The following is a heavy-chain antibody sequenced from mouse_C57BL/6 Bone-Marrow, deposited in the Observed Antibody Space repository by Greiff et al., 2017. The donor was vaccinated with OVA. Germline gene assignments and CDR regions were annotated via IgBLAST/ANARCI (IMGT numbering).Heavy chain of an antibody. D-gene: IGHD2-3*01. CDR3: ARWVDDGYSYAMDY. J-gene: IGHJ4*01. CDR1: GYTFTGYW. V-gene: IGHV1-9*01. CDR2: ILPGSGST. Sequence: VKLMESGAELMKPGASVKRAVKSTGYTFTGYWIEWVKQRPGHGLEWIGEILPGSGSTNYNEKFKGKATFTADTSSNTAYMQLSSLTTEDSAIYYCARWVDDGYSYAMDYWGQGTSVTVSS.